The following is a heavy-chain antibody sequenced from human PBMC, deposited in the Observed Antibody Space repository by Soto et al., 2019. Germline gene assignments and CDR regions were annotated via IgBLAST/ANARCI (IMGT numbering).Heavy chain of an antibody. CDR3: AKDRYGYGSGSYFDY. CDR2: ISANGGST. J-gene: IGHJ4*02. CDR1: GFTFSSYA. V-gene: IGHV3-23*01. D-gene: IGHD3-10*01. Sequence: EVQLLESGGGLVQPGGSLRLSCAASGFTFSSYAMNWVRQAPGKGLEWVSVISANGGSTYYADSVKGRFTISRDNSKNMLYLQMNSQRAEDTAIYYCAKDRYGYGSGSYFDYWGQGTLVTVSS.